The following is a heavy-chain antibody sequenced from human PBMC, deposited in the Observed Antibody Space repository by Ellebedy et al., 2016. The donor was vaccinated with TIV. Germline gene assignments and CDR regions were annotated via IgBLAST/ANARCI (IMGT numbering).Heavy chain of an antibody. CDR3: ARGVTESGNDAFDI. CDR1: GYRFTSYY. Sequence: AASVKVSCKASGYRFTSYYMHWVRQAPGQGLEWMGIINPNGRSTRYAQNFQGRVTLTRDTSTSTVYMDLSSLRSEDTAVYYCARGVTESGNDAFDIWGQGTVVTVSS. D-gene: IGHD4-23*01. CDR2: INPNGRST. V-gene: IGHV1-46*01. J-gene: IGHJ3*02.